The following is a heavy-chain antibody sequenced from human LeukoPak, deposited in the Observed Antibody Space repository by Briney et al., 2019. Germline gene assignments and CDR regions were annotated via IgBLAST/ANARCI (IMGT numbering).Heavy chain of an antibody. CDR3: ARGPTLSSLRFLEWLLLDWFDP. J-gene: IGHJ5*02. CDR1: GYTFTSYD. CDR2: MNPNSGNT. D-gene: IGHD3-3*01. V-gene: IGHV1-8*01. Sequence: ASVKVSCKASGYTFTSYDINWVRQATGQGLEWMEWMNPNSGNTGYAQKFQGRVTMTRNTSISTAYMELSSPRSEDTAVYYCARGPTLSSLRFLEWLLLDWFDPWGQGTLVTVSS.